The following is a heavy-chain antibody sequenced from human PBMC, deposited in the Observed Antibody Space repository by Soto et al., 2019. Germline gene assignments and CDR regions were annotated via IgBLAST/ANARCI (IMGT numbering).Heavy chain of an antibody. CDR1: GGAFSNYA. V-gene: IGHV1-2*04. D-gene: IGHD3-9*01. J-gene: IGHJ6*02. Sequence: ASVKVSCKVSGGAFSNYALNWVRHGPGQRLEWLGWINPNSGGTNYAQKFQGWVTMTRDTSISTAYMELSRLRSDDTAVYYCARDLVRFAAPYYDILTGYYRPDYYYYGMDVWGQGTTVTVSS. CDR2: INPNSGGT. CDR3: ARDLVRFAAPYYDILTGYYRPDYYYYGMDV.